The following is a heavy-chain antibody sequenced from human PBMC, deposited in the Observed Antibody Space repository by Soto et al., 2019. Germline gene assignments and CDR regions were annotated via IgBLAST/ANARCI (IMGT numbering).Heavy chain of an antibody. V-gene: IGHV3-15*01. J-gene: IGHJ4*02. D-gene: IGHD6-19*01. CDR2: IKSNSEGGTT. Sequence: GGSLRLSCAASGFIFSNAWMSWVRQAPGKGLEWVGRIKSNSEGGTTDYAAPVKARFTISRDDSKNTLYLQMNSLKTEDTAVYYCTRTSDTGWYYFDCWGQGTLVTVSS. CDR3: TRTSDTGWYYFDC. CDR1: GFIFSNAW.